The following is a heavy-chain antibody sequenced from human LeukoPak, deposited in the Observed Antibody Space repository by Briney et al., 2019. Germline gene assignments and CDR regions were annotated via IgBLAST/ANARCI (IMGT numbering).Heavy chain of an antibody. CDR2: IYYSGST. V-gene: IGHV4-59*01. D-gene: IGHD6-19*01. J-gene: IGHJ5*02. CDR1: GGSISSYY. Sequence: KSSETLSLTCTVSGGSISSYYWSWIRQPPGKGLEWIGYIYYSGSTNYNPSLKSRVTISVDTSKNQFSLKLSSVTAADTAVYYCARDKSHSSGWYWGNWFDPWGQGTLVTVSS. CDR3: ARDKSHSSGWYWGNWFDP.